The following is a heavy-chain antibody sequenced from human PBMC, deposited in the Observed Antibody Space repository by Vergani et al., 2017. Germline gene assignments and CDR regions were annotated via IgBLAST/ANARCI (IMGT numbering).Heavy chain of an antibody. Sequence: QVQLVESGGGLVKPGGSLRLSCAASGFTFSDYYMSWIRQAPGKGLEWVSYISSSSGYTNYADSVEGRFTISRDNAKNSLYLQMNSLRAENTAVYYCAIAYGDFIDYWGQGTLVTVSS. CDR2: ISSSSGYT. CDR1: GFTFSDYY. CDR3: AIAYGDFIDY. J-gene: IGHJ4*02. V-gene: IGHV3-11*06. D-gene: IGHD4-17*01.